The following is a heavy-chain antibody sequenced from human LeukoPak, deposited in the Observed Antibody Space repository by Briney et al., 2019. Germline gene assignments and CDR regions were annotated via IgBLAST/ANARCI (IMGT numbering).Heavy chain of an antibody. CDR2: ISSSRTYI. CDR1: GFTFSSYS. V-gene: IGHV3-21*01. J-gene: IGHJ4*02. CDR3: ARDRWLQSQRYFDY. Sequence: GGSLRLSCAASGFTFSSYSMNWVRQAPGKGLDWVSSISSSRTYIYYADSVKGRFTISRDNARNSLYLQMNNLRAEDTALYYCARDRWLQSQRYFDYWGQGTLVTVSS. D-gene: IGHD5-24*01.